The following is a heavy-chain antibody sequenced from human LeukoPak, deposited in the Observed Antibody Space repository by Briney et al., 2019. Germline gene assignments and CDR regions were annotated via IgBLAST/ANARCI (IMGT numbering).Heavy chain of an antibody. Sequence: PGGYLRLSCEASGFTFSSNAMSWVRQAPGKGLEWVSALSGGGDSTYYADSVKGRFTISRDNSKNTLYLQMNSLRAEDTAVYYCAKYDRGYGYYYYYMDVWGKGTTVTISS. D-gene: IGHD5-18*01. J-gene: IGHJ6*03. CDR2: LSGGGDST. V-gene: IGHV3-23*01. CDR3: AKYDRGYGYYYYYMDV. CDR1: GFTFSSNA.